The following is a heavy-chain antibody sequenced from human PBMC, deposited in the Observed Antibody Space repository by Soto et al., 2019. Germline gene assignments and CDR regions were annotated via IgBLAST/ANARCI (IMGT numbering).Heavy chain of an antibody. Sequence: GASVKVSCKASGYTFTSYYMHWVRQAPGQGLEWMGIINPSGGSTSYAQKFQGRVTMTRDTSTSTVYMELSSLRSEDTAVYYCARESYAGTSPEYYFDYWGQGTLVTVSS. CDR2: INPSGGST. D-gene: IGHD1-7*01. CDR3: ARESYAGTSPEYYFDY. CDR1: GYTFTSYY. J-gene: IGHJ4*02. V-gene: IGHV1-46*01.